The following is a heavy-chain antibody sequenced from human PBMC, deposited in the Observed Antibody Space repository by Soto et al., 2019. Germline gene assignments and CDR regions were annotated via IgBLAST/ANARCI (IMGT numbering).Heavy chain of an antibody. CDR3: AKGKVAAAGTSYAWFDP. Sequence: GGSLSLSCAASGFTFDDYAMHWVRQAPGKGLEWVSGISWNSGSIGYADSVKGRFTTSRDNAKNSLYLQMNSLRAEDTALYYCAKGKVAAAGTSYAWFDPWGQVTLITVSS. J-gene: IGHJ5*02. V-gene: IGHV3-9*01. D-gene: IGHD6-13*01. CDR2: ISWNSGSI. CDR1: GFTFDDYA.